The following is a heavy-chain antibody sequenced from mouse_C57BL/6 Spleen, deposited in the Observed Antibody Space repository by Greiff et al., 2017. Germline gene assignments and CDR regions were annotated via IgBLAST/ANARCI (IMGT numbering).Heavy chain of an antibody. CDR3: ARDSNYVPYYFDY. V-gene: IGHV5-17*01. CDR1: GFTFSDYG. J-gene: IGHJ2*01. D-gene: IGHD2-5*01. CDR2: ISSGSSTI. Sequence: EVHLVESGGGLVKPGGSLKLSCAASGFTFSDYGMHWVRQAPEKGLEWVAYISSGSSTIYYADTVKGRFTISRDDAKNTLFLQMTSLRSADTAMYYCARDSNYVPYYFDYWGKGTTLTASS.